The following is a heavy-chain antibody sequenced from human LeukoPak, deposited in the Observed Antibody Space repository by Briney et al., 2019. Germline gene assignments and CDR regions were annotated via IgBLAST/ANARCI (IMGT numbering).Heavy chain of an antibody. D-gene: IGHD1-7*01. V-gene: IGHV4-59*11. J-gene: IGHJ3*02. CDR2: IYYSGST. CDR3: ARDGAGTRGLKAFDI. CDR1: GGSISSHY. Sequence: SETLSLTCTVSGGSISSHYWSWIRQPPGKGLEWIGYIYYSGSTNYNPSLKSRVTISVDTSKNQFSLRLSSVTAADTAVYYCARDGAGTRGLKAFDIWGQGTMVTVSS.